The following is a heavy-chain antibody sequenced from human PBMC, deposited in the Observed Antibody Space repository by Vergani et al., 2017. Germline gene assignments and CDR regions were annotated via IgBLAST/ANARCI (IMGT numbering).Heavy chain of an antibody. V-gene: IGHV3-9*01. J-gene: IGHJ4*02. Sequence: EVQLVESGGGLVQPGRSLRLSCAASGFTFDDYAMHWVRQAPGKGLEWVSGISCNSGSIGYADSVKGRFTISRDNAKNSLYLQMNSLRAEDTALYYCAKDSHCSSTSCYGGIDYWGQGTLVTVSS. CDR1: GFTFDDYA. D-gene: IGHD2-2*01. CDR3: AKDSHCSSTSCYGGIDY. CDR2: ISCNSGSI.